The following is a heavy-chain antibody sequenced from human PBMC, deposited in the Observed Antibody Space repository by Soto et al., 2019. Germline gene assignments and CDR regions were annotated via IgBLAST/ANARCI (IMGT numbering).Heavy chain of an antibody. J-gene: IGHJ4*02. D-gene: IGHD3-10*01. V-gene: IGHV3-66*01. CDR2: IYSGGTT. Sequence: VQLVESGGGLVQPGGSLRLSCAASGFTVSSNHMSWVRQAPRKGLEWVSVIYSGGTTYYADSVKGRFTISRDNSKNTLYLQMNSLRVEDTAVYYCARDRYSDGSDYWGQGTLVTVSS. CDR3: ARDRYSDGSDY. CDR1: GFTVSSNH.